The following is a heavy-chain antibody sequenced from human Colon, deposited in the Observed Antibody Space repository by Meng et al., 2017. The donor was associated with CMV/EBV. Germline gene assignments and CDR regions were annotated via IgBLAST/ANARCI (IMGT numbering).Heavy chain of an antibody. CDR1: GFIVSTNY. D-gene: IGHD3-22*01. CDR2: IFTDDRT. V-gene: IGHV3-66*01. J-gene: IGHJ4*02. Sequence: QVVECGGGWVPPVGSLVISCAASGFIVSTNYMNWVRQASGKGLDWVSVIFTDDRTYYADSVKGRFTISRDDSKNTVSLQMNSLRAEDTAVYYCAREYFYDKGRRSFDLWGQGTLVTVSS. CDR3: AREYFYDKGRRSFDL.